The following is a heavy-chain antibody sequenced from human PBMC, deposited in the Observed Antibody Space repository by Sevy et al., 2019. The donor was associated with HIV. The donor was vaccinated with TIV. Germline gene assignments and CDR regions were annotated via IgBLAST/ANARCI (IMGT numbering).Heavy chain of an antibody. D-gene: IGHD3-10*01. CDR2: ISHGGGTT. CDR3: AKRVAGALAALDI. J-gene: IGHJ3*02. Sequence: GGSLRLSCAASGFTLRNYGMNWVRQPPGKGLEWVSVISHGGGTTYYADSVKGRFTISRDDSKSTLYLQMNSLRVEDTAVYFCAKRVAGALAALDIWGQGAMVTVSS. V-gene: IGHV3-23*01. CDR1: GFTLRNYG.